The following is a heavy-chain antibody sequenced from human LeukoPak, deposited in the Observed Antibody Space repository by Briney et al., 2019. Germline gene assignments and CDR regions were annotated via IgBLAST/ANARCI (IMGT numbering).Heavy chain of an antibody. V-gene: IGHV3-11*01. CDR1: GFTVSSNY. CDR3: ARDPPAWGRISPSFDP. J-gene: IGHJ5*02. Sequence: PGGSLRLSCAASGFTVSSNYMSWIRQAPGKGLEGVSYISSSGSTIYYADSVKGRFTISRDNAKNSLYLQMNSLRAEDTAVYYCARDPPAWGRISPSFDPWGQGTLVTVSS. CDR2: ISSSGSTI. D-gene: IGHD3-16*01.